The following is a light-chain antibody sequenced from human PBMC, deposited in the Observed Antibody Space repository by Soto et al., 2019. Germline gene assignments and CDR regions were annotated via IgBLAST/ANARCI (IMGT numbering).Light chain of an antibody. V-gene: IGKV1-5*03. CDR1: QTISSW. J-gene: IGKJ1*01. CDR3: QHDNSYSEA. Sequence: DIQMTQSPSTLSGSVGDRVTITCRASQTISSWLAWYQQKPGKAPKLLIYKASTLKSGVPSRVSGSGSGTEFTLTISSLQPDDCATYYCQHDNSYSEAFGQGTKVELK. CDR2: KAS.